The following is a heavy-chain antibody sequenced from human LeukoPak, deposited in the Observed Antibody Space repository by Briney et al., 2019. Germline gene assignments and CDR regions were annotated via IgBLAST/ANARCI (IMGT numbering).Heavy chain of an antibody. D-gene: IGHD6-13*01. V-gene: IGHV1-46*01. CDR3: ARDYSLSSSWMGDYFDY. Sequence: ASVKVSCKASGYTFTSYYMHWVRQAPGQGLEWMGIINPSGGSTSYAQKFQGRVTMTRDTSTSTVYMELSSLRSEDTAVYYCARDYSLSSSWMGDYFDYWGQGTLVTVSS. CDR2: INPSGGST. CDR1: GYTFTSYY. J-gene: IGHJ4*02.